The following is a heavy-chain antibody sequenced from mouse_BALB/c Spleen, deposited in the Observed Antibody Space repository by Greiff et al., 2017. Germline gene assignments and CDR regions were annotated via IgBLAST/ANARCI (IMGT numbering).Heavy chain of an antibody. V-gene: IGHV5-6-5*01. CDR1: GFTFSSYA. CDR3: SRHFKDAMDY. CDR2: ISSGGST. J-gene: IGHJ4*01. Sequence: EVQRVESGGGLVKPGGSLKLSCAASGFTFSSYAMSWVRQTPEKRLEWVASISSGGSTYYPDSVKGRFTISRDNARNILYLQMSSLRSEDTAMYYCSRHFKDAMDYWGQGTSVTVSS.